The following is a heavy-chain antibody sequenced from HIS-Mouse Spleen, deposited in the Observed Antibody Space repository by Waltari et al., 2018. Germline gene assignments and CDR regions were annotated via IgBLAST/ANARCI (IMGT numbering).Heavy chain of an antibody. V-gene: IGHV1-8*01. CDR2: MNPKSGNT. D-gene: IGHD4-4*01. CDR1: GYTFTSYD. CDR3: ARGHDYSNYFDY. J-gene: IGHJ4*02. Sequence: QVQLVQSGAEVKKPGASVKVSCKASGYTFTSYDINWVRQATGQGLEWMGWMNPKSGNTGYAQKFQGRVTMTRNTSISTAYRELSSLRSEDTAVYYCARGHDYSNYFDYWGQGTLVTVSS.